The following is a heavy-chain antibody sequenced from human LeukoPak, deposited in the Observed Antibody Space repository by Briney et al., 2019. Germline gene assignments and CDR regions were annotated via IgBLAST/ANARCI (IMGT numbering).Heavy chain of an antibody. Sequence: ASVKVSCKASGYTFTSYYMHWVRQAPGQGLEWMGIIRPSGGSTSYAQKFQGRVTMTRDTSTSTVYMELSSLRSEDTAVYYCVRLGSTSPGNWYKLFDQWGQGTLVTVSS. CDR3: VRLGSTSPGNWYKLFDQ. CDR2: IRPSGGST. V-gene: IGHV1-46*01. CDR1: GYTFTSYY. D-gene: IGHD2-2*01. J-gene: IGHJ4*02.